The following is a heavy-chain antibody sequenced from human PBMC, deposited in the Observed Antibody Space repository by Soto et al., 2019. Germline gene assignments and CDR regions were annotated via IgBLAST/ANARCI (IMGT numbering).Heavy chain of an antibody. D-gene: IGHD6-19*01. CDR3: ERDYTQWLPTGHWFDP. CDR1: GFTFSSYG. Sequence: GGSLRLSCAASGFTFSSYGMHWVRQAPGKGLEWVAVIWYDGSNKYYADSVKGRFTISRDNSKNTLYLQMNSLRAEDTAVYYCERDYTQWLPTGHWFDPWGQGTLVTVSS. J-gene: IGHJ5*02. V-gene: IGHV3-33*01. CDR2: IWYDGSNK.